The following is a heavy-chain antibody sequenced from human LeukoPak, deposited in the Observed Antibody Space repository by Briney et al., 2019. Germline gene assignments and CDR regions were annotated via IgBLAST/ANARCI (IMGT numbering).Heavy chain of an antibody. Sequence: GGSLRLSCVASGSSFTTYWINWVRQAPGEGLEWVAHMKPDGTKKYYLDSVRGRFTISRDNAKNSLYLQMNSLRPEDTAVYYCARDAGYGYWVVDYWGQGTLVTVSS. CDR1: GSSFTTYW. CDR3: ARDAGYGYWVVDY. CDR2: MKPDGTKK. J-gene: IGHJ4*02. V-gene: IGHV3-7*01. D-gene: IGHD5-18*01.